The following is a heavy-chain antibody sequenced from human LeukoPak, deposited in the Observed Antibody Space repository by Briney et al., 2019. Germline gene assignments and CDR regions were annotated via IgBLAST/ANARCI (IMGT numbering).Heavy chain of an antibody. V-gene: IGHV4-39*01. CDR3: ARVSRGYNRPNWFDP. CDR2: IYYSGST. D-gene: IGHD5-18*01. J-gene: IGHJ5*01. CDR1: CGSISSSSYY. Sequence: SETLSLTCTMSCGSISSSSYYLAWNRQPPGKGLEWIGSIYYSGSTYYNPSLQSRVTISVDTSKNQFSLKLSSVTAADTAVYSCARVSRGYNRPNWFDPWGLGTLVTVSS.